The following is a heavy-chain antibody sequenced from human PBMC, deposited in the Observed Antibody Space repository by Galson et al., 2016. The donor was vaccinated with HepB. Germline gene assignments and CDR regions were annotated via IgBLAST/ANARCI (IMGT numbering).Heavy chain of an antibody. CDR2: ISYDGSNK. V-gene: IGHV3-30-3*01. J-gene: IGHJ3*02. D-gene: IGHD3-3*01. CDR1: GFTLSSYA. Sequence: SLRLSCAASGFTLSSYAMHWVRQAPGKGLEWVALISYDGSNKYYADSVKGRFTLSRDNSKNTLYLQMNSLRAEDTAVYYCARGGTPYYFWTTEAFDIWGQGTMVTVSS. CDR3: ARGGTPYYFWTTEAFDI.